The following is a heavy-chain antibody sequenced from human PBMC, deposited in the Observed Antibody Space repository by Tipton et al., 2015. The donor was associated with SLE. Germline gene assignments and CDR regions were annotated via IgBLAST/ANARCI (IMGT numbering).Heavy chain of an antibody. CDR1: GGSIRSSRHF. CDR2: LYYSGKT. V-gene: IGHV4-39*07. CDR3: ARGYCSDGVCYGFGFFDY. D-gene: IGHD2-8*01. J-gene: IGHJ4*02. Sequence: TLSLTCTVSGGSIRSSRHFWGWIRQPPGKGLEWIGVLYYSGKTYYNPSLKSPVTLSIDTSKNQFSLKMRSVTAADTAVYFCARGYCSDGVCYGFGFFDYWGQGNLVTVSS.